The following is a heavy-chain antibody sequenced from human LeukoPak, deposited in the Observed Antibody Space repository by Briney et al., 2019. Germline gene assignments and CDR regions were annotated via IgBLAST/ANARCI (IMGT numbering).Heavy chain of an antibody. J-gene: IGHJ4*02. D-gene: IGHD6-19*01. CDR2: ISWNSGSI. CDR1: GFTFDDYA. Sequence: GGSLRLSCAASGFTFDDYAMHWVRQAPGKGLEWVSGISWNSGSIAYAESVKGRFTISRDNAKNSLYLQMNSLRAEDTALYYCAKGTLGAVTGSGDYWGQGTLVTVSS. V-gene: IGHV3-9*01. CDR3: AKGTLGAVTGSGDY.